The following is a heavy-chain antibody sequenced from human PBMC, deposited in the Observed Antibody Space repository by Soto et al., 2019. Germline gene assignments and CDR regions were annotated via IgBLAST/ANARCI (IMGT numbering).Heavy chain of an antibody. CDR1: GFTFSSYA. V-gene: IGHV3-23*01. Sequence: PGGSLRLSCAASGFTFSSYAMSWVRQAPGKGLEWVSAISGSGGSTYYADSVKGRFTISRDNSKNTLYLQMNSLRAEDTAVYYCAKDPSHITVPPHFFDYWGQGALVTVSS. CDR3: AKDPSHITVPPHFFDY. CDR2: ISGSGGST. J-gene: IGHJ4*02. D-gene: IGHD3-3*01.